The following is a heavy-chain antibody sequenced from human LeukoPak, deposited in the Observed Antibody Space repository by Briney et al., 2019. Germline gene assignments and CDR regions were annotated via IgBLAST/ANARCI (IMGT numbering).Heavy chain of an antibody. CDR2: IYYSGST. J-gene: IGHJ6*03. CDR3: ARHRGYSYGQHPVDSYYYYMDV. D-gene: IGHD5-18*01. CDR1: GGSISSSSYY. V-gene: IGHV4-39*01. Sequence: SETLSLTCTVPGGSISSSSYYWGWIRQPPGKGLEWIGSIYYSGSTYYNPSLKSRVTISVDTSKNQFSLKLSSVTAADTAVYYCARHRGYSYGQHPVDSYYYYMDVWGKGTTVTVSS.